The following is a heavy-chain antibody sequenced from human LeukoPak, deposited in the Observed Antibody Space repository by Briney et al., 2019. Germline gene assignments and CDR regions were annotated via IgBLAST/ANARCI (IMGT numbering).Heavy chain of an antibody. Sequence: GGSLRLSCAASGFTFSNAWMRWVRQAPGKGLEWVGRIKSKTDGVTTDYAAPVKGRFTISRDDSKNTLYLQMNSLKTEDTAVYYCTTEGLYCSSTSCYDLDYWGQGTLVTVSS. J-gene: IGHJ4*02. V-gene: IGHV3-15*01. CDR1: GFTFSNAW. D-gene: IGHD2-2*01. CDR3: TTEGLYCSSTSCYDLDY. CDR2: IKSKTDGVTT.